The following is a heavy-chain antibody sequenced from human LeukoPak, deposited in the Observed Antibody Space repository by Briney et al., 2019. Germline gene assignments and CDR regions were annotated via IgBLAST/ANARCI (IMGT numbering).Heavy chain of an antibody. CDR1: GFTFSSYS. Sequence: GGSLRLSCAAYGFTFSSYSMTWVRQAPGKGLEWVSSISSSSSYIYYADSVKGRFTISRDNAKNSLYLQMNSLRAEDTAVYYCARLMVRGVDYYFDYWGQGTLVTVSS. D-gene: IGHD3-10*01. CDR2: ISSSSSYI. J-gene: IGHJ4*02. V-gene: IGHV3-21*01. CDR3: ARLMVRGVDYYFDY.